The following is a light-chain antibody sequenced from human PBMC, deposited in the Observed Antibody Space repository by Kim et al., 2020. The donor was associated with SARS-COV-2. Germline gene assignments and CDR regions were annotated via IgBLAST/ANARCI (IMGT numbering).Light chain of an antibody. CDR3: QTLGTGIRV. J-gene: IGLJ3*02. CDR2: LNNGGSH. Sequence: ASGQRTRTQGSGHSNYALAWEQQQPGKGPRYLVKLNNGGSHSKGGRIPGRFSGSSPGAGRYLTISRLQSGDEADFYWQTLGTGIRVFGGGTQLTVL. V-gene: IGLV4-69*01. CDR1: SGHSNYA.